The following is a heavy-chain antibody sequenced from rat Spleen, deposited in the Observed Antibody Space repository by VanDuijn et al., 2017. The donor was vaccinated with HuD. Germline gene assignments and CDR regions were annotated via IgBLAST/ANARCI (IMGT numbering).Heavy chain of an antibody. CDR1: GFTFSDYY. CDR2: ISYDGSTT. J-gene: IGHJ4*01. Sequence: EVQLVESGGGLVQPGRSLKLSCAASGFTFSDYYMAWVRQAPKKGLEWVASISYDGSTTNYRGSVKGRFTISRDNAKSTLYLQMDSLRSEDTATYYCARQNYYDGSYYSYVMDAWGQGASVTVSS. D-gene: IGHD1-12*02. V-gene: IGHV5-7*01. CDR3: ARQNYYDGSYYSYVMDA.